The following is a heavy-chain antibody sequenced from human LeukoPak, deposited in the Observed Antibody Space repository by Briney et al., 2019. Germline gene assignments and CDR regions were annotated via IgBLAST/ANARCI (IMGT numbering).Heavy chain of an antibody. V-gene: IGHV3-74*01. J-gene: IGHJ4*02. D-gene: IGHD2-2*02. CDR2: ISSDGSNT. CDR1: GFTFSSGY. Sequence: GGSLRLSCAVSGFTFSSGYMHWVRQPPGKGPVWVSRISSDGSNTIYADSVKGRFTISRDDARNTLYLQMNSLRDADTVVYYCARYTGGGVYWGQGTLVTVSS. CDR3: ARYTGGGVY.